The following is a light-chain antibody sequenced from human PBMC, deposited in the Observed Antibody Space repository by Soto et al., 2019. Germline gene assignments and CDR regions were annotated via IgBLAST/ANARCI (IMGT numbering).Light chain of an antibody. Sequence: IVMTQSPATVSVSPGESASLSCRASRTIGTNLGWSQQKPGQAPRLLISKTSTRATGVPARFSGSGSGTEFTLTIASLQSEDIAVYYCQQYADWPRTVGGGTKVDIK. CDR2: KTS. CDR3: QQYADWPRT. CDR1: RTIGTN. J-gene: IGKJ4*01. V-gene: IGKV3-15*01.